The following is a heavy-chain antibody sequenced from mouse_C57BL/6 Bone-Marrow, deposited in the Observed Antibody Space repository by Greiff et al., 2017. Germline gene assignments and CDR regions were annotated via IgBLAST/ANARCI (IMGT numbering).Heavy chain of an antibody. Sequence: VPLQQPGAELVKPGASVKMSCKASGYTFTSYWITWVKQRPGQGLEWIGDIYPGSGSTNYNEKFKSKATLAVDTSSSTAYMQLSSLTSEDSAVYYCARPYYSNYWYFDFWGTGTTVTVSS. CDR1: GYTFTSYW. D-gene: IGHD2-5*01. V-gene: IGHV1-55*01. CDR2: IYPGSGST. J-gene: IGHJ1*03. CDR3: ARPYYSNYWYFDF.